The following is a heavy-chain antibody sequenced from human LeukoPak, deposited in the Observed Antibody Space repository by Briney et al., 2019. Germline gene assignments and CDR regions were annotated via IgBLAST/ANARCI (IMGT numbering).Heavy chain of an antibody. CDR3: AKVGGSYSAYFDY. Sequence: GGSLRLSCAASGFTFSSYAMSRVRQAPGKGLEWVSAISGSGGSTYYADSVKGRFTISRDNSKNTLYLQMNSLRAEDTAVYYCAKVGGSYSAYFDYWGQGTLVTVSS. J-gene: IGHJ4*02. CDR1: GFTFSSYA. D-gene: IGHD1-26*01. V-gene: IGHV3-23*01. CDR2: ISGSGGST.